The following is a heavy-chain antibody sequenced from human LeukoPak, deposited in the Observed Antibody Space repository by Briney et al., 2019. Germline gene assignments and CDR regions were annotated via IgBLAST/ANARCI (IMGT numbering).Heavy chain of an antibody. J-gene: IGHJ4*02. Sequence: GGSLRLSCAATGFTFSNAWMNWVRQAPGKGLEWVGRIKSKADGGTTDYAAPVKGRFTISRDDSRNTLYMQMNSLKTEDTAVYYCSCDYDTSGYVDYWGQGTLVTVSS. V-gene: IGHV3-15*01. CDR3: SCDYDTSGYVDY. CDR1: GFTFSNAW. D-gene: IGHD3-22*01. CDR2: IKSKADGGTT.